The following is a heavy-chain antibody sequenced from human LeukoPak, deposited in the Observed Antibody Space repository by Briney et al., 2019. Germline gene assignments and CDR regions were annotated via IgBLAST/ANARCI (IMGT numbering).Heavy chain of an antibody. V-gene: IGHV3-7*03. Sequence: GGSLRLSCAASGFTFSSYWMSWVRQAPGKGLEWVANIKQDGSEKYYVDSVKGRFTISRDNAKNSLYLQMNNLRAEDTAVYYCARGFDFMITFGGVIAGTFDYWGQGTLVTVSS. CDR1: GFTFSSYW. CDR2: IKQDGSEK. CDR3: ARGFDFMITFGGVIAGTFDY. J-gene: IGHJ4*02. D-gene: IGHD3-16*02.